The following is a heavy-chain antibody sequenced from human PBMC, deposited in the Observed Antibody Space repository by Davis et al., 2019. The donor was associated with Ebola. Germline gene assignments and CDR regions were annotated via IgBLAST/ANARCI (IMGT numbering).Heavy chain of an antibody. D-gene: IGHD3-16*01. J-gene: IGHJ6*02. CDR3: SGGKSGMDV. CDR2: IRSKVNNYAT. V-gene: IGHV3-73*01. Sequence: PGGSLRLSCTASGFTLSGSNIHWVRQPSGKGLEWVGRIRSKVNNYATAYAASVRGRLIISRDDSKNTTYLQMSILQPEDTAVYYCSGGKSGMDVWGQGTTVTVSS. CDR1: GFTLSGSN.